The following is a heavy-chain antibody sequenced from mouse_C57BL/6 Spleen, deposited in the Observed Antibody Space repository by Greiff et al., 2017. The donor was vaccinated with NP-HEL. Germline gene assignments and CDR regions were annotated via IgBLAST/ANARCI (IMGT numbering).Heavy chain of an antibody. V-gene: IGHV1-69*01. Sequence: QVQLQQPGAELVMPGASVKLSCKASGYTFTSYWMHWVKQRPGQGLGWIGEIDPSDSYTNYNQKFKGKSTLTVDKSSSTAYMQLSSLTSEDSAVYYCARCGLLRYFDYWGQGTTLTVSS. J-gene: IGHJ2*01. CDR3: ARCGLLRYFDY. CDR2: IDPSDSYT. CDR1: GYTFTSYW. D-gene: IGHD2-3*01.